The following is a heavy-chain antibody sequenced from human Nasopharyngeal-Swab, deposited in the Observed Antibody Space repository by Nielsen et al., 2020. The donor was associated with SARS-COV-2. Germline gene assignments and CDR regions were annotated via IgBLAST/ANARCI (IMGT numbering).Heavy chain of an antibody. D-gene: IGHD6-13*01. CDR3: AREGIAAASAHY. V-gene: IGHV3-74*01. Sequence: VRQAPGKGLVWVSRINSDGSSTSYADSVKGRFTISRDNAKNTLYLQMNSLRAEDTAVYYCAREGIAAASAHYWGQGTLVTVSS. J-gene: IGHJ4*02. CDR2: INSDGSST.